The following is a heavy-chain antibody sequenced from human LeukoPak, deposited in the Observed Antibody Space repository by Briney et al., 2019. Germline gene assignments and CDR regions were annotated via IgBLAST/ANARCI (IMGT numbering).Heavy chain of an antibody. D-gene: IGHD5-12*01. V-gene: IGHV1-18*01. Sequence: ASVKVSCKASGYTFTSYGISWVRQAPGQGLEWMGWISAYNGNTNYAQKLQGRVTMTTDTSTSTAYMELRSLRSDDTAVYYCARVYESPIVATVGGYLDYWGQGTLVTVSS. CDR1: GYTFTSYG. CDR3: ARVYESPIVATVGGYLDY. J-gene: IGHJ4*02. CDR2: ISAYNGNT.